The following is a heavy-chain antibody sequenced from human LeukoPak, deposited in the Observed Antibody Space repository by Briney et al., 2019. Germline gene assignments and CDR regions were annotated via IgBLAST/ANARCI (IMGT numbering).Heavy chain of an antibody. J-gene: IGHJ4*02. CDR2: IRQDGSEK. V-gene: IGHV3-7*01. CDR3: ARGGGY. D-gene: IGHD3-10*01. Sequence: GGSLRLSCAASGFTFNSYSMNWVRQAPGKGLEWVAVIRQDGSEKYYVASVQGRFTISRDHAKSTLYLQMNSLRGEDTAVYDFARGGGYWGGGALVADCS. CDR1: GFTFNSYS.